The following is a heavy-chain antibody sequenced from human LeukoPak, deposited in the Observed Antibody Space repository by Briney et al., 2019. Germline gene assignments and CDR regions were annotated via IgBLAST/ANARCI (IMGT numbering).Heavy chain of an antibody. CDR2: INPNSGGT. CDR3: ALVGEALDY. J-gene: IGHJ4*02. V-gene: IGHV1-2*02. Sequence: ASVKVSCKASGYTFTGYNMHWVRQAPGQGLEWMGWINPNSGGTNHAQSFQGRVTMTRDTSISTAYMELSRLRSDDTAIYYCALVGEALDYWGQGTLVTVSS. CDR1: GYTFTGYN. D-gene: IGHD4-17*01.